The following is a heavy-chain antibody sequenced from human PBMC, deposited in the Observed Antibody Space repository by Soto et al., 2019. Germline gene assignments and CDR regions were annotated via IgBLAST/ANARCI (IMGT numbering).Heavy chain of an antibody. CDR2: ISYDGSNK. Sequence: QVQLVESGGGVVQPGRSLRLSCAASGFTFSSYGMHWVRQAPGKGLEWVAVISYDGSNKYYADSVKGRFTISRDNSKNTLYLQMHSLRAEDTAVYYCAKFSYWGQGTLVTVSS. J-gene: IGHJ4*02. V-gene: IGHV3-30*18. CDR1: GFTFSSYG. CDR3: AKFSY.